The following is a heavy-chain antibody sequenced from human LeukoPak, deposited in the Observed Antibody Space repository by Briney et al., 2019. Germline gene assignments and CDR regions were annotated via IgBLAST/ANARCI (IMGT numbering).Heavy chain of an antibody. CDR2: ISTSSSYI. V-gene: IGHV3-21*01. CDR3: ARGADGVSSNSRGWFDP. CDR1: RFTFSSYG. D-gene: IGHD2-15*01. J-gene: IGHJ5*02. Sequence: GGSLTLSCAASRFTFSSYGMSWVRQAPGKGLEWVSSISTSSSYIYYADSVRGRFTISRDNANKSLYLQMNSLRAEDTAVYSCARGADGVSSNSRGWFDPWGQGTLVTVSS.